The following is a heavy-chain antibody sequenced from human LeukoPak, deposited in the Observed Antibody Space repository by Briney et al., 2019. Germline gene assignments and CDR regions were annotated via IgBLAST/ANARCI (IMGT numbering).Heavy chain of an antibody. CDR1: GGSISSYY. D-gene: IGHD3-9*01. V-gene: IGHV4-59*01. J-gene: IGHJ3*02. CDR2: IYYSWST. CDR3: ARDSWGYDILTGYFSEGDFDI. Sequence: SETLSLTCTVSGGSISSYYWSWIRQPPGKGLEWIGYIYYSWSTNYNPSLKSRVTISVDTSKNQFSLKLSSVTAADTAVYYCARDSWGYDILTGYFSEGDFDIWGQGTMVTVSS.